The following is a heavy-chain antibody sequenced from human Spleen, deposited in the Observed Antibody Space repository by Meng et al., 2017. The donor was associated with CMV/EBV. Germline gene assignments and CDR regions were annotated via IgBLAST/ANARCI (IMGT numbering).Heavy chain of an antibody. CDR3: ARGPTYSNFDY. CDR2: MNPNNGNT. J-gene: IGHJ4*02. V-gene: IGHV1-8*01. CDR1: GYTFTSYD. Sequence: SFKASGYTFTSYDNNWVRQATGQGLEWMGWMNPNNGNTSCAQKFQGRVTMTKNTSISTAYMELSSLRSEDTAVYYCARGPTYSNFDYWGQGTLVTVSS. D-gene: IGHD6-13*01.